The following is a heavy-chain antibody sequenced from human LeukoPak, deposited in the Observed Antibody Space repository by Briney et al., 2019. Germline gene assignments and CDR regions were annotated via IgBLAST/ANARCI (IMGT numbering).Heavy chain of an antibody. CDR3: ASPGIAAAGFDY. Sequence: PGGSLRLSCAASGFTFNSYSMNWVRQAPGKGLEWVSSISSSSSYIYYADSVKGRFTISRDNAKNSLYLQMNSLRAEDTAVYYCASPGIAAAGFDYWGQGTLVTVSS. CDR2: ISSSSSYI. V-gene: IGHV3-21*01. D-gene: IGHD6-13*01. J-gene: IGHJ4*02. CDR1: GFTFNSYS.